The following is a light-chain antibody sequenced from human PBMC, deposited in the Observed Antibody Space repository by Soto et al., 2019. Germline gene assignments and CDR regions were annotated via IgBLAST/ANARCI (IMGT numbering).Light chain of an antibody. CDR2: DAS. CDR3: PHYDHLTIT. V-gene: IGKV1-33*01. Sequence: DIQRTQSPSSLSASVGDRATITGQESQDIPKYLNWYQQKRGRAPRLXLYDASSLETGVPSRFSGSGAGADCTLSISSLQPEDVETYYCPHYDHLTITFCQGTRLEIK. CDR1: QDIPKY. J-gene: IGKJ5*01.